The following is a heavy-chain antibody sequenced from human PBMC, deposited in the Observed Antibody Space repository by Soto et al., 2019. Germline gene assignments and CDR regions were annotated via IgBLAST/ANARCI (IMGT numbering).Heavy chain of an antibody. J-gene: IGHJ4*02. CDR2: IYSGGST. Sequence: PGGSLRLSGAASGFTVSSNYMSWVRQAPGKGLEWVSVIYSGGSTYYADSVKGRSTISRDNSKNTLYLQMNSLRAEDTAVYYCARDLSGPPGPRVVISRRDYWGQGTLVTVSS. CDR1: GFTVSSNY. V-gene: IGHV3-66*01. CDR3: ARDLSGPPGPRVVISRRDY. D-gene: IGHD3-3*01.